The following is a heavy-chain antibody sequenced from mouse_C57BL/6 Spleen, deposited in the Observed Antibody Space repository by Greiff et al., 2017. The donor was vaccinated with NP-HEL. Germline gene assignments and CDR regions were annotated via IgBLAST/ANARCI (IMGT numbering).Heavy chain of an antibody. CDR2: IRNKANGYTT. V-gene: IGHV7-3*01. D-gene: IGHD1-1*01. J-gene: IGHJ1*03. CDR3: ARCGNYGYFDV. CDR1: GFTFTDYY. Sequence: EVQVVESGGGLVQPGGSLSLSCAASGFTFTDYYMSWVRQPPGKALEWLGFIRNKANGYTTEYSASVKGRFTISRDNSQSILYLQMNALRAEDSATYACARCGNYGYFDVWGTGTTVTVSS.